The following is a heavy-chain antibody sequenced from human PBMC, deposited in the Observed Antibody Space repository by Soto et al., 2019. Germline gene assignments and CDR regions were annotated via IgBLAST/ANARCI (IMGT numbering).Heavy chain of an antibody. D-gene: IGHD5-12*01. CDR2: IIPIFGTA. J-gene: IGHJ6*02. Sequence: QVQLVQSGAEVKKPGSSVKVSCKASGGTFSSYAISWVRQAPGQGLEWMGGIIPIFGTANYAQKFHGRVTITADESTSTADLELSSLRSEDTAVYHCARRGYSGYDLPLGGMDVWGQGTTVTVSS. V-gene: IGHV1-69*01. CDR3: ARRGYSGYDLPLGGMDV. CDR1: GGTFSSYA.